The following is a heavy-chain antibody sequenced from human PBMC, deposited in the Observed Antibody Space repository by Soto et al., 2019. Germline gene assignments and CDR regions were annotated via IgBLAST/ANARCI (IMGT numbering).Heavy chain of an antibody. J-gene: IGHJ5*02. CDR3: AHGYSSSWYGWYWFDP. CDR1: GFSLSTSGVG. D-gene: IGHD6-13*01. CDR2: IYWDDDK. Sequence: PTLVNPTQTLTLTCTFSGFSLSTSGVGVGWIRQPPGKALEWLALIYWDDDKRYSPSLKSRLTITKDTSKSQVVLTMTNMDPVDTATYYCAHGYSSSWYGWYWFDPWGQGTLVTVSS. V-gene: IGHV2-5*02.